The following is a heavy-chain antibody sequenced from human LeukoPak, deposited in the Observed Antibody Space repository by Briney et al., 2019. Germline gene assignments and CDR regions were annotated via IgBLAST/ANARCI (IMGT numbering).Heavy chain of an antibody. CDR2: ISSSSGYI. CDR1: GFTFSTYS. D-gene: IGHD5-18*01. Sequence: GGSLRLSCAASGFTFSTYSMNWVRQAPGKGLEWVSSISSSSGYIHYADSVKGRFTISRDNAKNSLYLQMNSLRDTGTAVYYCARGKVGYSYFDYWGQGTLVTVSS. V-gene: IGHV3-21*01. CDR3: ARGKVGYSYFDY. J-gene: IGHJ4*02.